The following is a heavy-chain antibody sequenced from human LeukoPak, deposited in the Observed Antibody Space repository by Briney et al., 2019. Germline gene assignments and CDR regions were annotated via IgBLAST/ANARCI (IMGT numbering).Heavy chain of an antibody. Sequence: SETLSLTCTVSGGSINSYYWSWIRQPPGKGLEWIGYIYYSGSTNYNPSLKSRVAISVDTSKNQFSLKLSSVTAADTAMYYCAKSGGYGLIDYWGQGTRVTVSS. CDR3: AKSGGYGLIDY. D-gene: IGHD1-26*01. CDR1: GGSINSYY. V-gene: IGHV4-59*01. CDR2: IYYSGST. J-gene: IGHJ4*02.